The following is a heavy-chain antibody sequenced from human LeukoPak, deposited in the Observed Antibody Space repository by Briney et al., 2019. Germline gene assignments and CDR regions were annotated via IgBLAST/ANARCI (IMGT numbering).Heavy chain of an antibody. D-gene: IGHD3-22*01. CDR2: INPNSGGT. Sequence: ASVKVSCKASGGTFSSYAISWVRQAPGQGLEWMGWINPNSGGTNYAQKFQGRVTMTRDTSISTAYMELSRLGSDDTAVYYCERDYYDRSPFDYWGQGTLVTVSS. J-gene: IGHJ4*02. CDR3: ERDYYDRSPFDY. V-gene: IGHV1-2*02. CDR1: GGTFSSYA.